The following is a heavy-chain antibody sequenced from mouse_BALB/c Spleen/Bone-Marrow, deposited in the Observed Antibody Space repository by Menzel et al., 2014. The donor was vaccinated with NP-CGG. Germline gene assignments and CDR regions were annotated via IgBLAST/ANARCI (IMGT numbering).Heavy chain of an antibody. CDR1: GFTFTDYY. V-gene: IGHV7-3*02. Sequence: EVQGVESGGGLVQPGGSLRLSCATSGFTFTDYYMNWVRQPPGKALEWLGFIRNRANGYTTEFSASVKGRFTISRDNSQSILYLQINALRAEDSATYYCARYDGYSDNAMDYWGQVASVTVS. CDR2: IRNRANGYTT. D-gene: IGHD2-3*01. J-gene: IGHJ4*01. CDR3: ARYDGYSDNAMDY.